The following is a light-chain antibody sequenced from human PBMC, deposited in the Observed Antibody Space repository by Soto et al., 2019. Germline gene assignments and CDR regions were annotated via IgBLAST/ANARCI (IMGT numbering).Light chain of an antibody. J-gene: IGKJ4*01. CDR1: QSIGTW. V-gene: IGKV1-5*03. CDR3: QQDKTYPLT. Sequence: DIQMTQSPSTLSASVGDRVTITCRASQSIGTWWARYQQKPGKAPKLLIYKASSLEGGVPSRISGSGTGTDLNTTISSLQPEDCATYYGQQDKTYPLTSGGGTTVEIK. CDR2: KAS.